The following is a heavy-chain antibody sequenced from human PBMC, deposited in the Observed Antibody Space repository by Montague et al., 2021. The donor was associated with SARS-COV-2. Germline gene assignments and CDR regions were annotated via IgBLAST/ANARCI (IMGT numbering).Heavy chain of an antibody. D-gene: IGHD1-1*01. V-gene: IGHV4-39*07. J-gene: IGHJ4*02. Sequence: SETLSLTCTVSGGSISSSSYYWGWIRQPPGKGLEWIGNIYYSGSTSYYNPSLKSRVTISLDTSKNQFSLRLRSVTAADTAVYYCARDWTHDYWDQGTLVAVSS. CDR3: ARDWTHDY. CDR1: GGSISSSSYY. CDR2: IYYSGSTS.